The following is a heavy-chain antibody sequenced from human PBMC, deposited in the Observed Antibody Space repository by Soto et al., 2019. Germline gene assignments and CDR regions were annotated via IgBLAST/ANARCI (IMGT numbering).Heavy chain of an antibody. Sequence: LRLCCAASGFTFSSYGMHWVRQAPGKGLEWVAVIWYDGGNKYYADSVKGRFTISRDNSKNTLYLQMNSLRAEDTAVYYCARDRRYSYGYGPIDYWGQGTLVTVSS. CDR3: ARDRRYSYGYGPIDY. V-gene: IGHV3-33*01. CDR1: GFTFSSYG. D-gene: IGHD5-18*01. CDR2: IWYDGGNK. J-gene: IGHJ4*02.